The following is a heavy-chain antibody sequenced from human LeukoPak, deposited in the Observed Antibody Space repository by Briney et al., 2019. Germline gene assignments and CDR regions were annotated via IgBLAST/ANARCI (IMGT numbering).Heavy chain of an antibody. CDR1: GFTFSSYG. V-gene: IGHV3-33*08. Sequence: GGSLRLSCAASGFTFSSYGMHWVRQAPGKGLEWVAVIWYDGSNKYYADSVKGRFTISRDNSKNTLYLQMNSLRAEDTAVYYCARPPRQWLVPEDDAFDIWGQGTMVTVSS. CDR3: ARPPRQWLVPEDDAFDI. D-gene: IGHD6-19*01. CDR2: IWYDGSNK. J-gene: IGHJ3*02.